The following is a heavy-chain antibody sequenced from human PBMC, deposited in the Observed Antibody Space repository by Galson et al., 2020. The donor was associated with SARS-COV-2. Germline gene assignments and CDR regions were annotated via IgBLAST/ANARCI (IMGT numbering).Heavy chain of an antibody. Sequence: ASVTVSCKASGYTFTNYGISWVRQAPGQGLAWMGWISSYNGITNYAQKFQGRVTMTSDTSTTTAYMELRSLRSDDTAVYYCAGFGATPYYDSWSGYFDYYYYAMDVWGQGTSVTVSS. J-gene: IGHJ6*02. V-gene: IGHV1-18*01. CDR2: ISSYNGIT. D-gene: IGHD3-3*01. CDR1: GYTFTNYG. CDR3: AGFGATPYYDSWSGYFDYYYYAMDV.